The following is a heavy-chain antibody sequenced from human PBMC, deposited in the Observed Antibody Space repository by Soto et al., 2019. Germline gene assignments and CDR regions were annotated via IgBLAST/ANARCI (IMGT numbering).Heavy chain of an antibody. CDR2: ISYDGSNK. D-gene: IGHD7-27*01. CDR1: GFTFSSYG. Sequence: GGSLRLSCAASGFTFSSYGMHWVRQAPGKGLEWVAVISYDGSNKYYADSVKGRFTISRDNSKNTLYLQMNSLRAEDTAVYYCAKGLNWGTDMDDAFDIWGLGTMVTVSS. V-gene: IGHV3-30*18. CDR3: AKGLNWGTDMDDAFDI. J-gene: IGHJ3*02.